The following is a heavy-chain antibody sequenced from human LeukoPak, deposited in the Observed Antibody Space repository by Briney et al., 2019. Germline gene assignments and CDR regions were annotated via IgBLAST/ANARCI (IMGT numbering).Heavy chain of an antibody. Sequence: NASETLSLTCTVSGGSISSYYWSWIRQAPGKGLEWIGYIYYSGSTTYNPSLKSRVTISIDTSKNQFSLKLSSVTAADTAVYYCARGPGSGSYWLDYWGQGTLVTVSS. V-gene: IGHV4-59*12. CDR2: IYYSGST. CDR3: ARGPGSGSYWLDY. D-gene: IGHD3-10*01. J-gene: IGHJ4*02. CDR1: GGSISSYY.